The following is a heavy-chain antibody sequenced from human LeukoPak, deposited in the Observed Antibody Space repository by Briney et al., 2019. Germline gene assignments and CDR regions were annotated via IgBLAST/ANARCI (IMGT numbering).Heavy chain of an antibody. CDR1: GGSFSGYY. CDR2: TNHSGIT. Sequence: PSETLSLTCAVYGGSFSGYYWSWIRQPPGKGLEWIGKTNHSGITNYNPSLKSRVTISLDTSNNQFSLKLSSVTAADTAVYYCARGRIDCSSTSCYEEAFDIWGQGTMVTVSS. V-gene: IGHV4-34*01. CDR3: ARGRIDCSSTSCYEEAFDI. D-gene: IGHD2-2*01. J-gene: IGHJ3*02.